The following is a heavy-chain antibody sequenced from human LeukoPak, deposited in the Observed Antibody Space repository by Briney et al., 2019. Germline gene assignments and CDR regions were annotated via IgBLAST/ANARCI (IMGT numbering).Heavy chain of an antibody. J-gene: IGHJ4*02. D-gene: IGHD6-19*01. CDR2: ISGGGDTT. CDR1: GFTFGSYA. Sequence: GGSLRLSCAASGFTFGSYAMSWVREAPGEGLEWVSGISGGGDTTYYANSVKGRFTISRDNSNNTLYLQMNSLRVEETAVYYCARVYVCLGWHIPDYWGQGTLVTVSS. V-gene: IGHV3-23*01. CDR3: ARVYVCLGWHIPDY.